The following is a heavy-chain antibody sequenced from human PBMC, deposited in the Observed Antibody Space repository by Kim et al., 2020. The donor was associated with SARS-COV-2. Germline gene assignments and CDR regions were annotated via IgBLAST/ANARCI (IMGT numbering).Heavy chain of an antibody. CDR1: GGSFSGYY. J-gene: IGHJ5*02. Sequence: SETLSLTCAVYGGSFSGYYWSWIRQPPGKGLEWIGEINHSGSTNYNPSLKSRVTISVDTSKNQFSLKLSSVTAADTAVYYCARGRLAAGLRNWFDPWGQGTLVTVSS. V-gene: IGHV4-34*01. CDR2: INHSGST. CDR3: ARGRLAAGLRNWFDP. D-gene: IGHD6-13*01.